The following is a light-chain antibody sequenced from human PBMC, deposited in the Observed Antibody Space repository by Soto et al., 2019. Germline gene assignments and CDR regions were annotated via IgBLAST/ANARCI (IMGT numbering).Light chain of an antibody. V-gene: IGLV2-14*03. Sequence: VLTQPASVSGSPGQSITISCIGSSSDVGRYKYVSWYQQHPGKGPKVMIYDGSDRPSGVSDRFSGSKSGNTASLTISGLQVEDEADYYCSAYTSSNTFLFGGGTKLTVL. CDR3: SAYTSSNTFL. CDR2: DGS. J-gene: IGLJ2*01. CDR1: SSDVGRYKY.